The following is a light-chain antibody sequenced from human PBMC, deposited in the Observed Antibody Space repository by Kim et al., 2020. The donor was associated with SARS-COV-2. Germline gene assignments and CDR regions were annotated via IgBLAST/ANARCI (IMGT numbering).Light chain of an antibody. CDR1: KLGDKY. J-gene: IGLJ2*01. Sequence: SYELTQPPSVSVTPGQTASITCSGDKLGDKYACWYQQKPGQSPVLVIYRDTERPSGIPERFSGSNSGNTATLTISGTQPMDEADYYCQACDISTVFGGGTQLTVL. CDR2: RDT. CDR3: QACDISTV. V-gene: IGLV3-1*01.